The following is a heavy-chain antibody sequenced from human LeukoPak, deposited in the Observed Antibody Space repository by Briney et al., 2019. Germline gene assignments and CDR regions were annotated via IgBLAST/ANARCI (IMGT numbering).Heavy chain of an antibody. CDR2: ISSSSTI. J-gene: IGHJ6*03. V-gene: IGHV3-48*04. Sequence: GGSLRLSCAASGFTFSSYSMNWVRQAPGKGLEWVSYISSSSTIYYADSVKGRFTISRDNAKNSLYLQMNSLRAEDTAVYYCARGRSYYYYMDVRGKGTTVTVSS. CDR3: ARGRSYYYYMDV. CDR1: GFTFSSYS.